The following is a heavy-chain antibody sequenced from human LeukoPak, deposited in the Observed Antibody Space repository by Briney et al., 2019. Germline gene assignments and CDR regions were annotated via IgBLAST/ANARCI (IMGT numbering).Heavy chain of an antibody. D-gene: IGHD5-24*01. Sequence: ASVKVSCKASGGTFSSYTISWVRQAPGQGLEWMGWISAYNGNTNYAQKLQGRVTMTTDPSTSTAYMELRSLRSDDTAVYYCARDAKVEMATIRAFDIWGQGTMVTVSS. CDR2: ISAYNGNT. CDR3: ARDAKVEMATIRAFDI. V-gene: IGHV1-18*01. CDR1: GGTFSSYT. J-gene: IGHJ3*02.